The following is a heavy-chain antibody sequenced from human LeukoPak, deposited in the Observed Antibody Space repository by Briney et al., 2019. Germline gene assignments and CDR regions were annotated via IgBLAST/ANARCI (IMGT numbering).Heavy chain of an antibody. Sequence: GGSLRLSCAASGFTVSPYGMHWVRQAPGKGLEWVIFIRFDGSNEYHTDSVKGRFTISRDNSKNTLYLQMNSLRAEDTAVYYCAGDFDYWGQGTLVTVSS. CDR2: IRFDGSNE. CDR1: GFTVSPYG. CDR3: AGDFDY. J-gene: IGHJ4*02. V-gene: IGHV3-30*02.